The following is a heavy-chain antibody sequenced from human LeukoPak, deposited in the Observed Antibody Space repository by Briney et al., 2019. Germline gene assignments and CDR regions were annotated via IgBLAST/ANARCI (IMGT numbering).Heavy chain of an antibody. CDR2: TYYRSKWYK. Sequence: SQTLSLTCAISGDSVSSNSATCNSVRQSPSRGLEWLGRTYYRSKWYKYYAVSVKGRITINPDTSKNQFSLQLNAVTPEDTAVYYCARGPSYFQRWGQGTLVTVSS. CDR3: ARGPSYFQR. CDR1: GDSVSSNSAT. J-gene: IGHJ1*01. V-gene: IGHV6-1*01.